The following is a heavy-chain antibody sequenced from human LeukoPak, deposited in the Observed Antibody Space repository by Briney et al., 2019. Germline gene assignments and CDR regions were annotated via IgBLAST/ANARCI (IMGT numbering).Heavy chain of an antibody. Sequence: GGSLRLSCAASGFTFSSYGMHWVRQAPGKGLEWVAFIRYDGSNKYYVDSVKGRFTISRDNSKNTLYLQMNSLRAEDTAVYYCAKPWREDGDYWSFNYWGQGTLVTVSS. CDR2: IRYDGSNK. V-gene: IGHV3-30*02. CDR1: GFTFSSYG. J-gene: IGHJ4*02. CDR3: AKPWREDGDYWSFNY. D-gene: IGHD4-17*01.